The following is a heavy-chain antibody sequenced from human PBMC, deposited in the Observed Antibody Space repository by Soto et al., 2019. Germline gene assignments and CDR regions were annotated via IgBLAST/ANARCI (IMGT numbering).Heavy chain of an antibody. CDR1: GFTFSDAW. CDR2: IKSKTEGGTT. V-gene: IGHV3-15*05. J-gene: IGHJ4*02. Sequence: PGGSLRLSCAASGFTFSDAWLTWVRQAPGKGLEWVGRIKSKTEGGTTDYTAPVKGRFTISRDDSKSILYLQMNSLKTEDTAVYYCNSRPTTGDAKGKFDYWGQGTLVTVSS. D-gene: IGHD1-1*01. CDR3: NSRPTTGDAKGKFDY.